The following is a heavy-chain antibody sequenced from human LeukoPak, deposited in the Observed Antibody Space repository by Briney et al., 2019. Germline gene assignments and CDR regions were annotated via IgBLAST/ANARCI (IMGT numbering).Heavy chain of an antibody. Sequence: GGSLRLSCAASRFTFSRHWMNWVRQAPGKGLEWVSYISSSSSTIYYADSVKGRFTISRDNAKNSLYLQMNSLRAEDTAVYYCARSGYSSGWTSVDYWGQGTLVTVSS. CDR1: RFTFSRHW. CDR2: ISSSSSTI. J-gene: IGHJ4*02. D-gene: IGHD6-19*01. CDR3: ARSGYSSGWTSVDY. V-gene: IGHV3-48*01.